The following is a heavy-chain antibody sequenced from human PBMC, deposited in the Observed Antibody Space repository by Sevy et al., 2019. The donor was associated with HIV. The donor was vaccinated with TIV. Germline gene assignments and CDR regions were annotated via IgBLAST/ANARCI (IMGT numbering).Heavy chain of an antibody. J-gene: IGHJ4*02. V-gene: IGHV3-23*01. D-gene: IGHD2-8*01. CDR2: FSFGCGRV. Sequence: GGSLRLYCAASGLTFAKYSMSWVRQAAGKRLEWVSTFSFGCGRVNYADSVKGRFTISRDDSKNTLFLQMNSLRAEDTTTYFCAREGCTQPHDYWGQGTLVTVSS. CDR1: GLTFAKYS. CDR3: AREGCTQPHDY.